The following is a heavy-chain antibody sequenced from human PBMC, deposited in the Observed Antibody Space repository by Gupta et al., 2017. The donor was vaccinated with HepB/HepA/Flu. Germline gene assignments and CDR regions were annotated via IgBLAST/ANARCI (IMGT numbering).Heavy chain of an antibody. CDR2: IKQDGSES. J-gene: IGHJ3*02. CDR3: ARPSSKAFDI. D-gene: IGHD4-11*01. V-gene: IGHV3-7*01. CDR1: GFTFTNYW. Sequence: EGQLVESGGGLVQPGESLRLSCAASGFTFTNYWMSWVRQAPGKGLEWVANIKQDGSESNYVDSVKGRFTISRDNAKYSLFLQMNSLRVEDTAVYYCARPSSKAFDIWGRGTMVTVSS.